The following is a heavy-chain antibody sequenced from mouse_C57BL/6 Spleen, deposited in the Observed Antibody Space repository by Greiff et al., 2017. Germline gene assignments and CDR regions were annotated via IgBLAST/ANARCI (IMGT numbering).Heavy chain of an antibody. CDR3: ARRGYDGYSDY. V-gene: IGHV5-12*01. CDR1: GFTFSDYY. J-gene: IGHJ2*01. D-gene: IGHD2-3*01. Sequence: EVNVEESGGGLVQPGGSLKLSCAASGFTFSDYYMYWVRQTPEKRLEWVAYISNGGGSTYYPDTVKGRFTIARDNAKNTLYLQMSRLKSEDTAMYYCARRGYDGYSDYWGQGTTRTVSS. CDR2: ISNGGGST.